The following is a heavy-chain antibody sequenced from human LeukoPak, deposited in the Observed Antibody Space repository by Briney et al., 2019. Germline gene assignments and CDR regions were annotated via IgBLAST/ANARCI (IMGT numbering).Heavy chain of an antibody. J-gene: IGHJ5*02. CDR2: ISGSGGST. V-gene: IGHV3-23*01. D-gene: IGHD3-10*01. CDR3: AKDARKYYYGSGTYNWFDP. Sequence: PGGSLRLSCAASGFTFSSYAMSWVRQAPGKGLEWVSAISGSGGSTYYADSVKGRLTISRDNSKNMLYLQMNSLRAEDTAVYYCAKDARKYYYGSGTYNWFDPWGQGTLVTVSS. CDR1: GFTFSSYA.